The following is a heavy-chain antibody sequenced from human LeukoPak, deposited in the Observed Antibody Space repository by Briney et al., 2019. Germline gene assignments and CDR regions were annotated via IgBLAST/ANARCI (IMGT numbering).Heavy chain of an antibody. Sequence: SETLSLTCTVSGVSISSYYWSWIRQPPGKALEWIGYIFHSGTANYHPSLKSRVTISIDTSENQFSLKLSSVTAADTAVYYCARKVYSFDVFDYWGQGALVTVSS. V-gene: IGHV4-59*01. CDR3: ARKVYSFDVFDY. J-gene: IGHJ4*02. D-gene: IGHD2-15*01. CDR2: IFHSGTA. CDR1: GVSISSYY.